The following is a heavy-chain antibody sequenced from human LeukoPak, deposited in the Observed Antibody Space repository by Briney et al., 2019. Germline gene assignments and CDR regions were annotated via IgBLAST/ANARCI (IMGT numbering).Heavy chain of an antibody. CDR3: ARTSTYYDFWSGYRGFDY. V-gene: IGHV4-30-4*08. D-gene: IGHD3-3*01. J-gene: IGHJ4*02. CDR2: IYYSGSA. Sequence: SETLSLTCTVSGGSISSGDYYWSWLRQPPGKGLEWIGYIYYSGSAYYNPSLKRRVTISVDTSKNQSSLKLSSVTAADTAVYYCARTSTYYDFWSGYRGFDYWGQGTLVTVSS. CDR1: GGSISSGDYY.